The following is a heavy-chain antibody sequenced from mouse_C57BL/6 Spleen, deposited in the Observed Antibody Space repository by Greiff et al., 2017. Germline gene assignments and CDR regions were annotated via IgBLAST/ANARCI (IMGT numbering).Heavy chain of an antibody. D-gene: IGHD3-2*02. Sequence: EVQRVESGGGLVQPKGSLKLSCAASGFSFNTYAMNWVRQAPGKGLEWVARIRSKSNNYATYYADSVKDRFTISRDDSESMLYLQMNNLKTEDTDMYYCVIDSSGYFDYWGQGTTLTVSS. V-gene: IGHV10-1*01. CDR3: VIDSSGYFDY. J-gene: IGHJ2*01. CDR2: IRSKSNNYAT. CDR1: GFSFNTYA.